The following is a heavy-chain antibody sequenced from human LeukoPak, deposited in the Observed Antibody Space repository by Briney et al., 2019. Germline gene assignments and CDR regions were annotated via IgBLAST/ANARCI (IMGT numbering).Heavy chain of an antibody. Sequence: PGGSPRLSCAASGFTFSKYLMLWVRQAPGKGLESVSRINTDGTVTTYADSVKGRFTVSRDNADNTMFLQMNSVRDEDTAVYYCATKQWLAPPPDSWGQGTPVTVSS. CDR2: INTDGTVT. D-gene: IGHD6-19*01. CDR3: ATKQWLAPPPDS. V-gene: IGHV3-74*01. CDR1: GFTFSKYL. J-gene: IGHJ4*02.